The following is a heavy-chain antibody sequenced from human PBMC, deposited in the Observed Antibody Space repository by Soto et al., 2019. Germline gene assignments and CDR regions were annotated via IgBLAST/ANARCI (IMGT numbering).Heavy chain of an antibody. CDR3: ARRSIAADGYYYYGMDV. CDR1: GYSFTSYW. V-gene: IGHV5-10-1*01. J-gene: IGHJ6*02. D-gene: IGHD6-13*01. Sequence: GESLKISCKGSGYSFTSYWISWVRQMPGKGLEWMGRIDPSDSYTNYSPSFQGHVTISADKSISTAYLQWSSLKASDTATYYCARRSIAADGYYYYGMDVWGQGTTVTVSS. CDR2: IDPSDSYT.